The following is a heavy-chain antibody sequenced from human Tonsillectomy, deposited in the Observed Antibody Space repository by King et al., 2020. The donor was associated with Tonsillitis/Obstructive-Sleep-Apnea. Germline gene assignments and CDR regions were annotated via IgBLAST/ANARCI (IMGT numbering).Heavy chain of an antibody. CDR3: ARVFWRDYYMDV. Sequence: VQLVESGGGLVKPGASLRLSCAASGCIFSDYYLSWIRQAPGKGLEWGSYITTTSSYTNYADSVKGRFTISRDNAKNSLYLQMNSLRAEDTAVYYCARVFWRDYYMDVWGKGTTVTVSS. J-gene: IGHJ6*03. CDR2: ITTTSSYT. V-gene: IGHV3-11*05. D-gene: IGHD3-3*01. CDR1: GCIFSDYY.